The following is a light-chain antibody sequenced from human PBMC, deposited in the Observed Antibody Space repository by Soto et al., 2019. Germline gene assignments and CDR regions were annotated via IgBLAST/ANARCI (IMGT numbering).Light chain of an antibody. CDR2: DVS. Sequence: QSALTQPASVSGSPGQSITISCTGTGSDVGAYNYVSWYQQHPDKAPKLMIYDVSDRPSGVSNRFSGSKSDNTASQTISGLQAEDEADYFCTSFTCSSTLYGFGAGTKVTVL. CDR1: GSDVGAYNY. J-gene: IGLJ1*01. V-gene: IGLV2-14*01. CDR3: TSFTCSSTLYG.